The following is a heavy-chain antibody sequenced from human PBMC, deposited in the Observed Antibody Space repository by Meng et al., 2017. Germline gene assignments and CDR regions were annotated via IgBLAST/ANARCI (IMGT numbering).Heavy chain of an antibody. V-gene: IGHV3-30*01. D-gene: IGHD3-10*01. J-gene: IGHJ4*02. CDR2: ISYDGSNK. Sequence: QVELVESGGGVVQPGRSLGLSCAASGFTFSSYAMHWVRQAPGKGLEWVAVISYDGSNKYYADSVKGRFTISRDNSKNTLYLQMNSLRAEDTAVYYCARDRGVSFYFDYWGQGTLVTVAS. CDR3: ARDRGVSFYFDY. CDR1: GFTFSSYA.